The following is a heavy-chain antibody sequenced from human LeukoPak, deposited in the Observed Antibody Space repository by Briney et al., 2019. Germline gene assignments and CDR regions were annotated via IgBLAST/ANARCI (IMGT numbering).Heavy chain of an antibody. CDR1: GITFSNYA. Sequence: GGSLRLSCAVSGITFSNYAMSWVRHAPAQGLECVSAISNRGDTTYYTDSVKGRFPISRDNSRNTLYLQMNSLRADDTAVYYCAKVEGVAGPGDYWGQGTLVTVSS. CDR3: AKVEGVAGPGDY. V-gene: IGHV3-23*01. CDR2: ISNRGDTT. J-gene: IGHJ4*02. D-gene: IGHD6-19*01.